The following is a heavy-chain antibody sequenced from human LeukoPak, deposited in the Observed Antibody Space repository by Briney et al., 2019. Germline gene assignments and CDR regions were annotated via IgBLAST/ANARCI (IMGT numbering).Heavy chain of an antibody. CDR3: ARRSVEGSSFSDY. CDR1: GGSISSSSYY. Sequence: KPSETLSLTXTVSGGSISSSSYYWGRIRQPPGKGLEWIGSIYYSGSTYYNPSLKSRVTISVDTSKNQFSLKLSSVTAADTALYYCARRSVEGSSFSDYWGQGTLVTVSS. CDR2: IYYSGST. D-gene: IGHD6-6*01. V-gene: IGHV4-39*01. J-gene: IGHJ4*02.